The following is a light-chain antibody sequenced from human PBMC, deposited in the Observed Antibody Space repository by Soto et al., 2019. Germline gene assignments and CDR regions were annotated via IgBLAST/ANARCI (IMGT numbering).Light chain of an antibody. J-gene: IGKJ5*01. V-gene: IGKV3-15*01. CDR3: QQYDDKPPIT. Sequence: EIVRTQSPATLSVSPGERATLSCRASQSVSTNLAWYQQKPGQAPRLLIYATSTRATGIPDRFTGSGSGTEFTLTISSLQSEDFAVYHCQQYDDKPPITFGQGTRLEIK. CDR2: ATS. CDR1: QSVSTN.